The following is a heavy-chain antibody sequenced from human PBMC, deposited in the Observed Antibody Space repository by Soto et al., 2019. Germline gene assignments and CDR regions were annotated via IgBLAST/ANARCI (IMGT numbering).Heavy chain of an antibody. V-gene: IGHV4-34*01. CDR2: ISYSGST. D-gene: IGHD6-13*01. CDR3: ARGLLRIAAAGRRGWFDP. CDR1: GGSFSGYY. Sequence: SETLSLTCAVYGGSFSGYYWTWIRQSPGKGLEWIGQISYSGSTNYNPSLKSRVFISIGTSNTQFFLELTSVTAADTAVYYCARGLLRIAAAGRRGWFDPWGQGTLVTVSS. J-gene: IGHJ5*02.